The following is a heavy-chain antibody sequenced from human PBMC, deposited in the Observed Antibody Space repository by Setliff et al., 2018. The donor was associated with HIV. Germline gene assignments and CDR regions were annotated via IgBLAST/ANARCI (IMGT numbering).Heavy chain of an antibody. CDR3: ARNPRPIAAAGFDLDY. CDR1: GFTFDSYS. CDR2: ISGLGGGTI. V-gene: IGHV3-48*01. J-gene: IGHJ4*02. D-gene: IGHD6-13*01. Sequence: PGGSLRLSCATSGFTFDSYSIIWVRQAPGKGLEWVSYISGLGGGTIYYADSVRGRFTISRDNSKNTLYLQMDSLRTEDTAVYYCARNPRPIAAAGFDLDYWGQGTMVTVSS.